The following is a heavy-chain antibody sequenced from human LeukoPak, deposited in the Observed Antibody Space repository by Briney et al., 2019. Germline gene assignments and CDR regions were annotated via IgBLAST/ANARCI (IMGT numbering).Heavy chain of an antibody. CDR1: GGSFSGYY. V-gene: IGHV4-34*01. D-gene: IGHD3-3*01. CDR3: ARERRVLRFLEWLPYPYYFDY. J-gene: IGHJ4*02. CDR2: INHSGST. Sequence: SETLSLTCAVYGGSFSGYYWSWIRQPPGKGLEWIGEINHSGSTNYNPSLKSRVTISVDTSKNQFSLKLSSVTAADTAVYYCARERRVLRFLEWLPYPYYFDYWGQGTLVTASS.